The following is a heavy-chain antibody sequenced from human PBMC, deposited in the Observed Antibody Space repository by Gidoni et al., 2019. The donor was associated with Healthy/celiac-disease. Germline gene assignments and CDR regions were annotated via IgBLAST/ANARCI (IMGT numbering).Heavy chain of an antibody. J-gene: IGHJ4*02. CDR2: ISNDGRNK. D-gene: IGHD2-15*01. CDR3: AREGRAGYCSGGSCYALDY. Sequence: QVQLVASGGGVVQPGRSLRLSCAASGFSFSSHAMNWVRQAPGKGLEWVAVISNDGRNKHYADSVKGRFTISRDNSKNTLYLQMNSLRTEETAVDYCAREGRAGYCSGGSCYALDYWGQGTLVTVSS. V-gene: IGHV3-30*04. CDR1: GFSFSSHA.